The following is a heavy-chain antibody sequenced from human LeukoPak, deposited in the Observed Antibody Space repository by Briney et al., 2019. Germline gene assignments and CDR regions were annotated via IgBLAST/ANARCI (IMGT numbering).Heavy chain of an antibody. J-gene: IGHJ6*03. CDR3: ARGGFDYGDYYYYYYMDV. CDR2: INPSGGST. V-gene: IGHV1-46*01. CDR1: GYTFTSYY. Sequence: ASVKVSCKASGYTFTSYYMHWVRQAPGQGLEWMGIINPSGGSTSYAQKFQGRVTITRNTSISTAYMELSSLRSEDTAVYYCARGGFDYGDYYYYYYMDVWGKGTTVTVSS. D-gene: IGHD4-17*01.